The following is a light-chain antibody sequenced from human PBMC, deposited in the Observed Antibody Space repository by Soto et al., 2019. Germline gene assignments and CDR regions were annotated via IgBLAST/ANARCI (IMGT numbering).Light chain of an antibody. CDR1: SSNIGRNT. CDR2: NNY. Sequence: QAVVTQPPSASGTPGQRVTISCAGSSSNIGRNTVNWYHQLPGAAPKLLIYNNYQRPSWVPDRFSGSKSGTSASLAISGLQSEDEADYYCAAWDDSLNGHVVFGGGTKVTVL. J-gene: IGLJ2*01. CDR3: AAWDDSLNGHVV. V-gene: IGLV1-44*01.